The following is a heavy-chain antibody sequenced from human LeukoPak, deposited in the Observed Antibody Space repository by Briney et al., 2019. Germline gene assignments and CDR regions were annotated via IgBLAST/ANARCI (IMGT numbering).Heavy chain of an antibody. CDR3: TLSYGSGSYNTQYYFDY. Sequence: GGSLRLSCTASGFTFGDYAMSWVRQAPGKGLELEGFIRSKVYSGTTEYAASVRGGFTISRDDSKSIAYLEMNSLKIEDTAVYYCTLSYGSGSYNTQYYFDYWGQGSLVTVSS. D-gene: IGHD3-10*01. CDR2: IRSKVYSGTT. V-gene: IGHV3-49*04. J-gene: IGHJ4*02. CDR1: GFTFGDYA.